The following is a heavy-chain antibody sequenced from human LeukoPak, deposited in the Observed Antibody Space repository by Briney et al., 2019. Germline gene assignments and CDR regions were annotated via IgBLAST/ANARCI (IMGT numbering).Heavy chain of an antibody. J-gene: IGHJ5*02. V-gene: IGHV1-18*01. CDR3: ARVVLEGIVGATSWFDP. Sequence: GASVKVSCKASGYTFTSYGISWVRQAPGQGLEWMGWISAYNGNTNYAQKPQGRVTMTTDTSTSTAYMELRSLRSDDTAVYYCARVVLEGIVGATSWFDPWGQGTLVTVSS. CDR1: GYTFTSYG. CDR2: ISAYNGNT. D-gene: IGHD1-26*01.